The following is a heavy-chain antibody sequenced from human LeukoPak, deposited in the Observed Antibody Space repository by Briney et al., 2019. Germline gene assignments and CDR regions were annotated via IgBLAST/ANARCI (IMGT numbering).Heavy chain of an antibody. V-gene: IGHV4-59*01. Sequence: SETLSLTCTVSGGSISGYSWTWIRQPPGQGLDWIGYCHNSRTTSYNPSLTGRVTISVDTAMDQISLTLNSVTAADTAVYYCARGPLGLSPWGQGPLVTVSS. D-gene: IGHD3-10*01. CDR3: ARGPLGLSP. CDR2: CHNSRTT. CDR1: GGSISGYS. J-gene: IGHJ5*02.